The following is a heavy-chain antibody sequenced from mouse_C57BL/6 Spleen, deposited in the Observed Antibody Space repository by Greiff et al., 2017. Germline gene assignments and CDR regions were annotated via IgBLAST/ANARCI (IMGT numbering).Heavy chain of an antibody. CDR3: ARSPAYDYDEGYAMDY. V-gene: IGHV5-12*01. D-gene: IGHD2-4*01. CDR2: ISNGGGST. CDR1: GFTFSDYY. J-gene: IGHJ4*01. Sequence: EVMLVESGGGLVQPGGSLKLSCAASGFTFSDYYMYWVRQTPEKRLEWVAYISNGGGSTYYPDTVKGRFTISRDNAKNTLYLQMSRLKSEDTAMYYCARSPAYDYDEGYAMDYWGQGTSVTVSS.